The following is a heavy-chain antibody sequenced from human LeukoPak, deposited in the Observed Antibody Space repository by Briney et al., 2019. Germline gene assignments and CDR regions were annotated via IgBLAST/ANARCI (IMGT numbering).Heavy chain of an antibody. CDR1: GFTFSSYG. CDR2: IWYDGSNK. D-gene: IGHD2-21*02. Sequence: PGGSLRLSCAASGFTFSSYGMHWVRQAPGKGLEWVAVIWYDGSNKYYADSVKGRFTISRDNSKNTLYLQMNSLRAEDTAVYYCARVKHIVVVTAITSDYWGQGTLVTVSS. V-gene: IGHV3-33*01. J-gene: IGHJ4*02. CDR3: ARVKHIVVVTAITSDY.